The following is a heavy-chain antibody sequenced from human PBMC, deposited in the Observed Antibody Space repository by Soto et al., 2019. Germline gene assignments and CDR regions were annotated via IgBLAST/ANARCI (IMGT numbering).Heavy chain of an antibody. V-gene: IGHV1-3*05. D-gene: IGHD6-13*01. J-gene: IGHJ4*02. CDR2: IYAGNGNT. CDR3: ARGIAPYYFDY. Sequence: QVQLVQSGAEEKKPGASVKVSCKASGYTFTSYAMHWVRQAPGQRLEWMGWIYAGNGNTKYSQKFQGRVTITRDTSASTAYMELSSLRSEDTAVYYCARGIAPYYFDYWGQGTLVTVSS. CDR1: GYTFTSYA.